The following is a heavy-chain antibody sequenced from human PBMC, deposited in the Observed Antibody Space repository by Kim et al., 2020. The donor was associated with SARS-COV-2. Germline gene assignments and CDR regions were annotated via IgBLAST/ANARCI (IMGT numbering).Heavy chain of an antibody. CDR3: ARDHRGCYYVGYYYYYGMDV. V-gene: IGHV3-48*02. CDR1: GFTFSSYS. J-gene: IGHJ6*02. CDR2: ISSSSSTI. Sequence: GGSLRLSCAASGFTFSSYSMHWVRQAPGKGLEWVAYISSSSSTIYYADSVKGRFTISRDNAKNSLYLQMNSLRDEDTAVYYCARDHRGCYYVGYYYYYGMDVWGQGTTVTVSS. D-gene: IGHD1-26*01.